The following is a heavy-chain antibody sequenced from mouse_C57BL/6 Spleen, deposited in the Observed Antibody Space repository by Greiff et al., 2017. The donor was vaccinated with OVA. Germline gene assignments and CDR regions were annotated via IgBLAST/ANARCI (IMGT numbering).Heavy chain of an antibody. CDR3: TDPGAMDY. J-gene: IGHJ4*01. CDR2: ISLKSDNYAT. Sequence: EVQLQESGGGLVQPGGSMKLSCVASGFTFSNYWMNWVRQSPEKGLEWVAQISLKSDNYATTYAESVKGRFTISRVDSKSSVYLKMNNLRAEDTGMYYCTDPGAMDYWGQGTSVTVSS. V-gene: IGHV6-3*01. CDR1: GFTFSNYW.